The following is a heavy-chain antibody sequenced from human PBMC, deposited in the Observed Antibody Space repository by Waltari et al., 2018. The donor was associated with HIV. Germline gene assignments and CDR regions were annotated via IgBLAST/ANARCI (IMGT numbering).Heavy chain of an antibody. D-gene: IGHD3-3*01. J-gene: IGHJ3*01. CDR2: ISATGDAS. Sequence: VHISESGGRRVQPGGSFRRPCATSGLTFKSSGIIWVRQAPGKGLEWVSSISATGDASYYAASLKGRFFVSRDDSETTVYLQMNNLRPEDTATYYCAKSGRRLSWISNFGQTSLFFDAWGLGTMVTV. CDR1: GLTFKSSG. V-gene: IGHV3-23*01. CDR3: AKSGRRLSWISNFGQTSLFFDA.